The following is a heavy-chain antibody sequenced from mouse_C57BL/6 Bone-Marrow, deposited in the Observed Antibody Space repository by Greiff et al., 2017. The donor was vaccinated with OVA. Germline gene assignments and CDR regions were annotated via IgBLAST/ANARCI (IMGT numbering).Heavy chain of an antibody. Sequence: QVQLQQSGPELVKPGASVKISCKASGYAFSSYWMNWVKQRPGKGLEWIGRIYPGDGDTNYNGKFKGKATLTADKSSSTAYMQLSSLTSEDSAVYFCARLRRTDYAVDYWGQGTSVTVSS. V-gene: IGHV1-82*01. J-gene: IGHJ4*01. D-gene: IGHD2-12*01. CDR2: IYPGDGDT. CDR3: ARLRRTDYAVDY. CDR1: GYAFSSYW.